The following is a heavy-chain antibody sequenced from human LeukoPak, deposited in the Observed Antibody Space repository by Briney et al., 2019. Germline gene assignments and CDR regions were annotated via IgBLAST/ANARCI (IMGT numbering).Heavy chain of an antibody. CDR2: IFGSGGSP. J-gene: IGHJ4*02. Sequence: GSLRLSCAASGFTINSDAMYWVREAPGKGLEWISGIFGSGGSPHYADSVKGRSIISRDNSQEIVYLQMDSLRVEDTDLYYCGKTTVGYSSGRYSGWPVDYWGQGALVTVSS. V-gene: IGHV3-23*01. CDR3: GKTTVGYSSGRYSGWPVDY. CDR1: GFTINSDA. D-gene: IGHD2-15*01.